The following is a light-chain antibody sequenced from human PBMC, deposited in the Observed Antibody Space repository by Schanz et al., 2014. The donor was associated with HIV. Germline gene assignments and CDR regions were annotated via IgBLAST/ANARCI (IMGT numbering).Light chain of an antibody. Sequence: EIVLTQSPATLSLSPGERVTLSCRASQGIDSYLAWYQQKPGQAPRLLIYDASNRATGIPARFGGSGSGTDFTLTISSLEPEDFAVYYCQQRSKWPQTFGQGTKVEI. CDR1: QGIDSY. J-gene: IGKJ1*01. V-gene: IGKV3-11*01. CDR3: QQRSKWPQT. CDR2: DAS.